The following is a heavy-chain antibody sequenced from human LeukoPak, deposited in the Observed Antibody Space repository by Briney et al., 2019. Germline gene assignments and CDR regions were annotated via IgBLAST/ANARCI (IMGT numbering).Heavy chain of an antibody. D-gene: IGHD3-22*01. J-gene: IGHJ4*02. V-gene: IGHV3-48*03. CDR3: ARGGYYFDY. Sequence: GSLRLSCAASGFTFSSYEMNWVRQAPGKGLEWISYIFSSSSTIYYADSVKGRFTISRDNARNSLYLQMNSLRAEDTAVYYCARGGYYFDYWGQGALVTVSS. CDR1: GFTFSSYE. CDR2: IFSSSSTI.